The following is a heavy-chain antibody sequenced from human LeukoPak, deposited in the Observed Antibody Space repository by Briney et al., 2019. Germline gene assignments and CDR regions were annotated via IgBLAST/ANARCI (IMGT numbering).Heavy chain of an antibody. CDR3: ARWRRQLWGIGKKYYFDY. D-gene: IGHD5-18*01. V-gene: IGHV4-34*01. CDR2: INHSGST. CDR1: GGSFSGYY. Sequence: SETLSLTCAVYGGSFSGYYWSWIRQPPGKGLEWIGEINHSGSTNYNPSLKSRVTISVDTSKNQFSLKLSSVTAADTAVYYCARWRRQLWGIGKKYYFDYWGQGTLVTVSS. J-gene: IGHJ4*02.